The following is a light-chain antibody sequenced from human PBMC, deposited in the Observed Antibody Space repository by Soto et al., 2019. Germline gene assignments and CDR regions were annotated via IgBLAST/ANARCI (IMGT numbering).Light chain of an antibody. CDR3: QQYGSSPPYT. V-gene: IGKV3-20*01. CDR2: CPS. Sequence: EIVWTQSPGTLSLSPGERATLSCRASQSVSSSYLAWYQQKPGQAPRLLIYCPSTRATGIPDRFSGSESGTDFTLTISRLKPEDFAVYYCQQYGSSPPYTFGQGTKLEIK. CDR1: QSVSSSY. J-gene: IGKJ2*01.